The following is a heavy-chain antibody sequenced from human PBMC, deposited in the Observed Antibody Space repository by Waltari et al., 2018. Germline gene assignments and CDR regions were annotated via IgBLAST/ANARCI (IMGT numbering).Heavy chain of an antibody. J-gene: IGHJ3*02. CDR3: AREIGIGAFDI. D-gene: IGHD1-26*01. CDR2: ISSSSSTI. CDR1: GFTFRSYS. Sequence: EVQLVESGGGLVQPGGSLRLSCAASGFTFRSYSMNWGRQAPGKGLEWVSYISSSSSTIYYADSVKGRFTISRDNAKNSLYLQMNSLRAEDTAVYYCAREIGIGAFDIWGQGTMVTVSS. V-gene: IGHV3-48*04.